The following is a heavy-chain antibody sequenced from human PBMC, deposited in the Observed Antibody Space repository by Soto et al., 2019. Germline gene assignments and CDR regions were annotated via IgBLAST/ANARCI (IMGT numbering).Heavy chain of an antibody. V-gene: IGHV4-59*01. D-gene: IGHD6-13*01. Sequence: SETLSLTCTVSGGSINNYYWSWIRQPPGKGLEWIGYIYYTGRTPDYNPSLKSRVTISIDTSKKQFSLKLTSVTGADTAVYFCARAGSSWYDALDYWGRGTLVTVSS. CDR2: IYYTGRTP. CDR3: ARAGSSWYDALDY. CDR1: GGSINNYY. J-gene: IGHJ4*02.